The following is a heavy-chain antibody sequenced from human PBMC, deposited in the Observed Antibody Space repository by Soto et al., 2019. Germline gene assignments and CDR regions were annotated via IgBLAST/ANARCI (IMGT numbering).Heavy chain of an antibody. D-gene: IGHD3-22*01. CDR3: ARTVVYYYDSSGYYDFDY. CDR1: GGSISSGGYY. V-gene: IGHV4-31*03. Sequence: SLTCTVSGGSISSGGYYWSWIRQHPGKGLEWIGYIYYSGSTYYNPSLKSRATISVDTSKNQFSLKLSSVTAADTAVYYCARTVVYYYDSSGYYDFDYWGQGTLVTVSS. J-gene: IGHJ4*02. CDR2: IYYSGST.